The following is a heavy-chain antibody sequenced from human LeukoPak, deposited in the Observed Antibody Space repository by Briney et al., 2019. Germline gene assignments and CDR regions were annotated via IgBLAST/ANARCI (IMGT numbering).Heavy chain of an antibody. CDR3: ARDLYYYDSSPEGY. V-gene: IGHV3-66*01. J-gene: IGHJ4*02. CDR1: GFTVSSNY. CDR2: IYSGGST. Sequence: GGSLRLSCAASGFTVSSNYMSWVRQAPGKGLEWVSVIYSGGSTYYADSVKGRFTISRDNSKNTLYLQMNSLRAEDTAVYYCARDLYYYDSSPEGYWGQGTLATVSS. D-gene: IGHD3-22*01.